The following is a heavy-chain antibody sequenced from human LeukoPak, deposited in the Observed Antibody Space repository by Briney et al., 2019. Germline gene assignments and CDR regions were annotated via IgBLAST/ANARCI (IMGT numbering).Heavy chain of an antibody. CDR3: ARPFIVGDAFDI. CDR1: GGSISSYY. J-gene: IGHJ3*02. Sequence: PSETLSLTCTVSGGSISSYYWGWIRQPPGKGLEWIGSIYYSGSTYYNPSLKSRVTISVDTSKNQFSLKLSSVTAADTAVYYCARPFIVGDAFDIWGQGTMVTVSS. CDR2: IYYSGST. V-gene: IGHV4-39*01. D-gene: IGHD2-15*01.